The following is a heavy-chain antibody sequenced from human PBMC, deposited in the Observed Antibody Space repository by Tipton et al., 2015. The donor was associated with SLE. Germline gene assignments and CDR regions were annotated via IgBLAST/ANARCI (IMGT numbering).Heavy chain of an antibody. D-gene: IGHD3-3*01. Sequence: TLSLTCTVSGGSISSSSYYWDWIRQPPGKGLEWIGSMYYSGSTYYNPSLKSRVTISVDTSKNQFSLKLSSVTAADTAVYYCARTSTYYDFWSGSYYYYYMDVWGKGTTVTVSS. CDR3: ARTSTYYDFWSGSYYYYYMDV. CDR2: MYYSGST. V-gene: IGHV4-39*01. CDR1: GGSISSSSYY. J-gene: IGHJ6*03.